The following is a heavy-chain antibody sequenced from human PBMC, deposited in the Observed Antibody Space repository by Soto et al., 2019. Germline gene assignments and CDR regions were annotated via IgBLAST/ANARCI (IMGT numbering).Heavy chain of an antibody. CDR2: ISYDGSNK. CDR3: ARDRGGACSGGSGYSF. Sequence: QVQLVESGRGVVQPGRSLRLSCAASGFRFSLYAMHWVRQAPGKGLEWVSVISYDGSNKYYTDSVKGRFTISRDNSKNTVYLQMNSLRAEDTAVYYCARDRGGACSGGSGYSFWGQGTLVNVSS. V-gene: IGHV3-30-3*01. J-gene: IGHJ4*02. CDR1: GFRFSLYA. D-gene: IGHD2-15*01.